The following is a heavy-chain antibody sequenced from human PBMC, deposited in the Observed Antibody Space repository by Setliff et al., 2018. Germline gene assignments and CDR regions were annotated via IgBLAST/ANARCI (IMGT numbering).Heavy chain of an antibody. Sequence: ETLSLTCTVSDGSISTYYWSWIRQPPGKRLEWIGFIHHSGSTHYNPSLKSRVTISVDTSKNQFSLKLSSVTAADTAAYYCARRSPAYYSDSSGYFYDTSPYMDVWGKGTTVTVSS. V-gene: IGHV4-59*08. CDR1: DGSISTYY. D-gene: IGHD3-22*01. CDR3: ARRSPAYYSDSSGYFYDTSPYMDV. J-gene: IGHJ6*03. CDR2: IHHSGST.